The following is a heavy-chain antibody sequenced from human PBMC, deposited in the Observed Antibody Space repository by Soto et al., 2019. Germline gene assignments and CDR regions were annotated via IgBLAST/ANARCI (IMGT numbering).Heavy chain of an antibody. J-gene: IGHJ6*02. Sequence: GESLKISCKGSGYRFTSYWIGWVRQMPGKGMEWMGIIYPGDSDTRYSPSFQGQVTISADKSISTAYLQWSSLKASDTAMYYCARHRGTVVTTGNYYYYGMDVWGQGTTVTVSS. D-gene: IGHD2-15*01. V-gene: IGHV5-51*01. CDR1: GYRFTSYW. CDR2: IYPGDSDT. CDR3: ARHRGTVVTTGNYYYYGMDV.